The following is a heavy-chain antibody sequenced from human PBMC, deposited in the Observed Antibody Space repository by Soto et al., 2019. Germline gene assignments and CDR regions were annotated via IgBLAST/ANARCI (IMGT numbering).Heavy chain of an antibody. Sequence: QVRLLQAGAEVKKPGSSANVSCKSSGGTFSTYVITWVRQAPGQGLEWMGGIIPFFGTINYGQKFQGRVTISEDESTTTAYMELSSLRSEDTAMYYCARGSSGVMSHWGQGTLVTVSS. V-gene: IGHV1-69*01. D-gene: IGHD6-19*01. CDR3: ARGSSGVMSH. J-gene: IGHJ4*02. CDR1: GGTFSTYV. CDR2: IIPFFGTI.